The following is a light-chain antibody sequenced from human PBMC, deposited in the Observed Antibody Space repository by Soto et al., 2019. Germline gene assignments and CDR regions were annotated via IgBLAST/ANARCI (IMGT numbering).Light chain of an antibody. CDR1: GSDIGTYKY. J-gene: IGLJ3*02. CDR3: TSYAGSSNWV. CDR2: EVC. V-gene: IGLV2-8*01. Sequence: QSALTQPPSASGSPGQSVTISCTGTGSDIGTYKYVSWYQQHPGQAPNLMLYEVCKRPSGVPDRFSGPKSGNTAPLTVSGHQPEEAAEYYSTSYAGSSNWVFGGGTKLTVL.